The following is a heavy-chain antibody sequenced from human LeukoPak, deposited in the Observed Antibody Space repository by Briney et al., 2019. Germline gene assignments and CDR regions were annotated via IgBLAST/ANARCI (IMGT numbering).Heavy chain of an antibody. CDR1: GFTFSSYS. J-gene: IGHJ6*02. D-gene: IGHD2-2*01. V-gene: IGHV3-21*01. Sequence: AGGSLRLSCAASGFTFSSYSMNWVRQAPGKGLEWVSSISSSSSYIYYADSVKGRFTISRDNAKNSLYLQMNSLRAEDTAVYYCAREGFVVVPAAQSTGMDVWGQGTTVTVSS. CDR3: AREGFVVVPAAQSTGMDV. CDR2: ISSSSSYI.